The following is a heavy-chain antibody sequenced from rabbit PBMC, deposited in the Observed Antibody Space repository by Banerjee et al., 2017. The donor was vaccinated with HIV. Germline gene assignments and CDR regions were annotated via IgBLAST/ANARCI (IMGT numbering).Heavy chain of an antibody. Sequence: QSLEESGGDLVKPGASLTLTCTASGFSFSSNYYMCWVRQAPGKGLEWIACIYAGSSGSTYYASWAKGRFTISKTSSTTVTLQMTSLTAADTATYFCARENTGSGYYMGLWGQGTLVTVS. J-gene: IGHJ3*01. V-gene: IGHV1S40*01. CDR3: ARENTGSGYYMGL. CDR2: IYAGSSGST. CDR1: GFSFSSNYY. D-gene: IGHD1-1*01.